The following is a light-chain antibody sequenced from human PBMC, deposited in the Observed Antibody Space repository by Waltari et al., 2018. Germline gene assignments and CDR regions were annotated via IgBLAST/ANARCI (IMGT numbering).Light chain of an antibody. V-gene: IGKV3-11*01. J-gene: IGKJ4*01. CDR2: DAS. CDR3: QQRSNWLALT. Sequence: EIVFTQSPATLSLSPGERATLSCRASQSVSSYLAWYQQKPGQAPRLLIYDASNRATGIPARFSGSGSGTDFTLTISSLEPEDCAVYYCQQRSNWLALTFGGGTKVEIK. CDR1: QSVSSY.